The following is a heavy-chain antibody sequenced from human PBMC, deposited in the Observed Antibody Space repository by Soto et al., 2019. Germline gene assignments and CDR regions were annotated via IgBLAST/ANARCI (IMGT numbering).Heavy chain of an antibody. CDR1: GGSISSSSYY. CDR2: IYYSGST. Sequence: QLQLQESGPGLVKPSETLSLTCTVSGGSISSSSYYWGWIRQPPGKGLEWIGSIYYSGSTYYNPSPRSRVTIAVETSKSQFSLKLSSVTAADTAVYYCARDYYDSSGYDYWGQGTLVTVSS. J-gene: IGHJ4*02. D-gene: IGHD3-22*01. V-gene: IGHV4-39*02. CDR3: ARDYYDSSGYDY.